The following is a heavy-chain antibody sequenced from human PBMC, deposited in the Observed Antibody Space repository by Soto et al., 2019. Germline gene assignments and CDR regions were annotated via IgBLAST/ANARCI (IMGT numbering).Heavy chain of an antibody. D-gene: IGHD3-3*01. Sequence: QVQLQESGPGLVKPSETLSLTCTVSGGSISPSYWSWIRQPPGKGLEWLGYVYYIGSTKYNPSLKKRVTISVDTSQNQFSLKLESVSAADTVLYYCARDGSGHDFWDGPWYFDSWGQGTLVTVSS. CDR1: GGSISPSY. CDR3: ARDGSGHDFWDGPWYFDS. CDR2: VYYIGST. V-gene: IGHV4-59*01. J-gene: IGHJ4*02.